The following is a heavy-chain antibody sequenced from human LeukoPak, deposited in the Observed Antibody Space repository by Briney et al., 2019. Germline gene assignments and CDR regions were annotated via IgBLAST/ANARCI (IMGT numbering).Heavy chain of an antibody. CDR1: GFTFSSYA. V-gene: IGHV3-23*01. CDR3: AAPYYYSSGSYYNGDAFDI. Sequence: GGSLRLSCAASGFTFSSYAMSWVRQAPGKGLEWVSAISGSGGSTYYADSVKGRFTISRDNSKNTLYLQMNSLRAEDTAVYYCAAPYYYSSGSYYNGDAFDIWGQGTMVTVSS. D-gene: IGHD3-10*01. CDR2: ISGSGGST. J-gene: IGHJ3*02.